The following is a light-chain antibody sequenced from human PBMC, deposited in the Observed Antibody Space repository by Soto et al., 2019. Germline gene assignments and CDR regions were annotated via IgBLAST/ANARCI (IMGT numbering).Light chain of an antibody. CDR2: LEGSGSY. CDR3: ETWDTNTRV. Sequence: QSVLAQSSSASASLGSSVKLTCTLSSGHSTYIIAWHQQQPGKAPRYLMNLEGSGSYNKGSGVPDRFSGSSSGADRYLTISNLQFEDDADYYCETWDTNTRVFGTGTKVTVL. V-gene: IGLV4-60*02. J-gene: IGLJ1*01. CDR1: SGHSTYI.